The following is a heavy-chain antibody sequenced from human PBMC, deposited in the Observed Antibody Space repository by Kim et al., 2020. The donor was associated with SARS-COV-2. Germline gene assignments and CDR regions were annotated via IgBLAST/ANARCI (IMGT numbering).Heavy chain of an antibody. J-gene: IGHJ5*02. CDR3: ARGQYCSGGSCYSSNWFDP. CDR1: GGSVSSGNYY. V-gene: IGHV4-61*01. D-gene: IGHD2-15*01. CDR2: IYNSGPT. Sequence: SETLSLTCTVSGGSVSSGNYYWNWIRQPPGKGLEWIGYIYNSGPTKYNPSLKSRVTISVDTSNKFSLKLSSVTAADTAVYYCARGQYCSGGSCYSSNWFDPWGQGTLVTVSS.